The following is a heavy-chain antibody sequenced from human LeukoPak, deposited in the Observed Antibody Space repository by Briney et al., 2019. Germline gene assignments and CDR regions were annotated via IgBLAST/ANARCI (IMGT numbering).Heavy chain of an antibody. V-gene: IGHV1-2*02. J-gene: IGHJ3*02. D-gene: IGHD3-3*01. CDR3: ASYYYDFWSGYLWDAFDI. Sequence: ASVKVSFKASGYTFTGYYMHWGRQAPGQGVGWMGWINPNSGGTNYAQKFQGRVTMTRDTSISTAYMELSRLRSDDTAVYYCASYYYDFWSGYLWDAFDIWGQGTMVTVSS. CDR2: INPNSGGT. CDR1: GYTFTGYY.